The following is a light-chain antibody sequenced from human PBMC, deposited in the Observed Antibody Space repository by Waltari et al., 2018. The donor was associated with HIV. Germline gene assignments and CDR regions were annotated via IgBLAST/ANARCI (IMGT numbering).Light chain of an antibody. Sequence: QAGLTQPPSVSRGLRQTATLTCTGNSNNVGNQGAAWLQQHQGTPPKLLSDSNNNRPSGISERLSASRSGNTASLTITGLQPEDEADYYCSAWDSSLSAVVFGGGTKLTVL. J-gene: IGLJ2*01. V-gene: IGLV10-54*01. CDR3: SAWDSSLSAVV. CDR1: SNNVGNQG. CDR2: SNN.